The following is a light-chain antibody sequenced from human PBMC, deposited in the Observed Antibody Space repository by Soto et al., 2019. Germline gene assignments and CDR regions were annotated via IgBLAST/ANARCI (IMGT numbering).Light chain of an antibody. V-gene: IGKV3-20*01. J-gene: IGKJ5*01. CDR1: QSVSNRY. CDR2: GAS. Sequence: EIVLTQSPGTLSLSPGERAKLSCRAIQSVSNRYLAWYQQKSGQAPRLLISGASSRATGIPDRFSGSGSGTDFTLTISRLEPEDFAVYYCQQYGSSPPITFGQGTRLEIK. CDR3: QQYGSSPPIT.